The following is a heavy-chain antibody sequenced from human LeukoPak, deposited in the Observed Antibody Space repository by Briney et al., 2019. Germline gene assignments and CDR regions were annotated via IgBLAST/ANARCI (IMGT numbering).Heavy chain of an antibody. J-gene: IGHJ4*02. CDR3: TTERELERFGLVDY. CDR2: IRSKGNSYAT. D-gene: IGHD1-1*01. V-gene: IGHV3-73*01. CDR1: GFAFSGSA. Sequence: PGGSLKLSCTTSGFAFSGSAMHWVRQASGKGLEWVGRIRSKGNSYATAYAASVQGRFTFSRDDSKNTAYLQMNSLKTEDTAVYYCTTERELERFGLVDYWGQGTLVTVSS.